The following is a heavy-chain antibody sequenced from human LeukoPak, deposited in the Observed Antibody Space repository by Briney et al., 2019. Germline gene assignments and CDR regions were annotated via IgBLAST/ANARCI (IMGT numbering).Heavy chain of an antibody. CDR2: ISYDGSNK. CDR3: ARVSPRYSGSYSFDY. D-gene: IGHD1-26*01. CDR1: GFTFSSYA. Sequence: GGSLRLSCAASGFTFSSYAMHWVRQAPGKGLEWVGVISYDGSNKYYADSVKGRFTISRDNSKNTLYLQMNSLRAEDTAVYYCARVSPRYSGSYSFDYWGQGTLVTVSS. V-gene: IGHV3-30*04. J-gene: IGHJ4*02.